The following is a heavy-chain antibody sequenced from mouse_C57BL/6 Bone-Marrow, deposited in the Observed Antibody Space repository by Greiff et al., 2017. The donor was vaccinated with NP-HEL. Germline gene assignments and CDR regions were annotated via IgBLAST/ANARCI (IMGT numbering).Heavy chain of an antibody. J-gene: IGHJ1*03. CDR3: ARAPDYGSSYWYFDV. D-gene: IGHD1-1*01. CDR1: GYTFTDYN. V-gene: IGHV1-18*01. Sequence: VHVKQSGPELVKPGASVKIPCKASGYTFTDYNMDWVKQSHGKSLEWIGDINPNNGGTIYNQKFKGKATLTVDKSSSTAYMELRSLTSEDTAVYYCARAPDYGSSYWYFDVWGTGTTVTVSS. CDR2: INPNNGGT.